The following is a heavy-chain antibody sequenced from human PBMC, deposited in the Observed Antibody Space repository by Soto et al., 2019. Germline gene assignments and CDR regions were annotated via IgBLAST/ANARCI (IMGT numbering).Heavy chain of an antibody. CDR1: GGSFSGYY. CDR3: ARAVTRRFDY. J-gene: IGHJ4*02. Sequence: SETLSLTCAVYGGSFSGYYWSWIRQPPGKGLEWIGEINHSGSTNYNPSLKSRVTISVDTSKNQFSLKLSSVTAADTAVYYCARAVTRRFDYWGQGTLVTVSS. D-gene: IGHD4-4*01. CDR2: INHSGST. V-gene: IGHV4-34*01.